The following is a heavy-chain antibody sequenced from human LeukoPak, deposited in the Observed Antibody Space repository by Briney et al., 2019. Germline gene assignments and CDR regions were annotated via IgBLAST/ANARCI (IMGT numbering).Heavy chain of an antibody. CDR1: GFTFSSYA. CDR2: IRSQAYGGTT. J-gene: IGHJ4*02. V-gene: IGHV3-49*04. CDR3: TRRRLDYYDSSGYPTGGFDY. Sequence: GGSLRLSCADSGFTFSSYAMSWVRQAPGKGLEWVGFIRSQAYGGTTEYAASVKGRSTISRDDSKSIAYLHMNRLKTEDTAVYYCTRRRLDYYDSSGYPTGGFDYWGQGTLVTVSS. D-gene: IGHD3-22*01.